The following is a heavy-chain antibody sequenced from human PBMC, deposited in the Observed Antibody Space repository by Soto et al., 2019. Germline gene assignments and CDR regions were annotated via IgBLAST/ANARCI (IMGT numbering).Heavy chain of an antibody. Sequence: ESGGGVVQPGRSLRLSCAASGFTFSSHGMHWVRQAPGKGLEWVAVISYDGSDESYADSVKGRFTISRDNSKNTLYLQMNXLXPEXXXXXXXXXXXXSGDYGDQFDYWGQGTLVTVSS. CDR1: GFTFSSHG. J-gene: IGHJ4*02. CDR2: ISYDGSDE. V-gene: IGHV3-30*03. D-gene: IGHD4-17*01. CDR3: XXXXXSGDYGDQFDY.